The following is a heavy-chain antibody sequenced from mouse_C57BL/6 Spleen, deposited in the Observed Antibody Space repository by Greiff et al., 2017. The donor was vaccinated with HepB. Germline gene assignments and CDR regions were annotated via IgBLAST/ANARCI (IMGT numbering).Heavy chain of an antibody. CDR3: ARARGYGNYGEGAMDY. Sequence: EVKLQESGPELVKPGASVKISCKASGYSFTDYNMNWVKQSTGKSLEWIGVINPNYGTTSYNQKFKGKATLTVDQSSSTAYMQLNSLTSEDSAVYYCARARGYGNYGEGAMDYWGQGTSVTVSS. CDR2: INPNYGTT. D-gene: IGHD2-1*01. J-gene: IGHJ4*01. CDR1: GYSFTDYN. V-gene: IGHV1-39*01.